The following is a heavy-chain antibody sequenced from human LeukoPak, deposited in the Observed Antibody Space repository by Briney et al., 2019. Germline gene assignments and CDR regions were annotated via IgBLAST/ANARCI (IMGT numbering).Heavy chain of an antibody. Sequence: SETLSLTCTVSGGSISSYYWSWIRQPAGKGLEWIGRIYTSGSTNYNPSLKSRVTMSVDTSKNQFSLKLSSVTAADTAVYYCVGDTAMVFPFRAEYFQHWGQGTLVTVSS. CDR2: IYTSGST. CDR1: GGSISSYY. D-gene: IGHD5-18*01. CDR3: VGDTAMVFPFRAEYFQH. V-gene: IGHV4-4*07. J-gene: IGHJ1*01.